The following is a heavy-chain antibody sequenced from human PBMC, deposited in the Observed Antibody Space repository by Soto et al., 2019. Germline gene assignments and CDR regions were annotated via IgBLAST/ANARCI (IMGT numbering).Heavy chain of an antibody. Sequence: SVKVSCKASGDTFSSYAFSWVRQAPGQGLEWMGGIIPIFGTADYAQRFQGRVTITADESTSTAYMELSSLRSEDTAVYYCARDWFGVDYWGQGTLVTVSS. J-gene: IGHJ4*02. D-gene: IGHD3-16*01. CDR1: GDTFSSYA. CDR2: IIPIFGTA. V-gene: IGHV1-69*13. CDR3: ARDWFGVDY.